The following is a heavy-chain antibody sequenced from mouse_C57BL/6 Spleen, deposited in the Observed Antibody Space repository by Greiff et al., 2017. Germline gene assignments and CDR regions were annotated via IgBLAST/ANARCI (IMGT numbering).Heavy chain of an antibody. J-gene: IGHJ1*03. V-gene: IGHV3-1*01. CDR1: GYSITSGYD. Sequence: EVKLVESGPGMVKPSQSLSLTCTVTGYSITSGYDWHWIRHFPGNKLEWMGYISYSGRTNYNPSLKSRISITHDTSKNHFFLKLNSVTTEDTATYYGARESLGYWYFDVWGTGTTVTVSS. CDR3: ARESLGYWYFDV. CDR2: ISYSGRT. D-gene: IGHD6-2*01.